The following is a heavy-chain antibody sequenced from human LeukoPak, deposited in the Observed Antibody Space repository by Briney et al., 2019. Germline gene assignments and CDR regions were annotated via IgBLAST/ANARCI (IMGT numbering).Heavy chain of an antibody. Sequence: GGSLRLSCAVSGVTNYAISWVRQAPGKGLEWVSVISGSGGSTYYADSVKGRFTISRDTSDNTIYLQMNSLRADDTAVYYCATSPRVTLYVMGDFAYWGQGTLVTVSS. CDR1: GVTNYA. CDR2: ISGSGGST. D-gene: IGHD3-16*01. V-gene: IGHV3-23*01. CDR3: ATSPRVTLYVMGDFAY. J-gene: IGHJ4*02.